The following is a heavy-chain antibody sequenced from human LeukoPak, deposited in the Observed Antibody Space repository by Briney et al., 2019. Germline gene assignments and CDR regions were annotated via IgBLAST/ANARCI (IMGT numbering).Heavy chain of an antibody. V-gene: IGHV3-49*04. CDR2: IRSKAYGGTT. CDR3: TRDQGYYYDSSGYYIS. Sequence: GGSLRLSCTASGFTFGDYAMSWVRQAPGKGLEWVGFIRSKAYGGTTEYAASVKGRFTISRDDSKSIAYLQMNSLKTEDTAVYYCTRDQGYYYDSSGYYISWGQGTLVTVSS. CDR1: GFTFGDYA. J-gene: IGHJ4*02. D-gene: IGHD3-22*01.